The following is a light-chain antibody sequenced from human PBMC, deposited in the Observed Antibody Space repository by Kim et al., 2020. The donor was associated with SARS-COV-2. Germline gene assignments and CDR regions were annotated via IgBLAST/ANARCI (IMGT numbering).Light chain of an antibody. CDR1: QNIDTH. CDR2: DAS. CDR3: QQRNSWPPAVS. V-gene: IGKV3-11*01. J-gene: IGKJ4*01. Sequence: PGGEATLSCRASQNIDTHLAWYQQRPGQAPRLLVYDASNRATGVPDRFSGSGSGTDFTLTISSLEPEDFSIYYCQQRNSWPPAVSFGGGTKVDIK.